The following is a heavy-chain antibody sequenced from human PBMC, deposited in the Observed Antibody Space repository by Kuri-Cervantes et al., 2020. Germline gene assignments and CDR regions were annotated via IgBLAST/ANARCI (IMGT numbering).Heavy chain of an antibody. CDR1: GYSISSGYF. CDR2: TSHRWNT. V-gene: IGHV4-38-2*02. J-gene: IGHJ4*02. CDR3: ARDVDY. Sequence: SETLSLTCTVSGYSISSGYFWAWIRQPPGKGLEWLGSTSHRWNTYYNPSLRGRVTLSLDTSNNQFFLRLSSLTAADTAVYFCARDVDYWGQGILVTVSS.